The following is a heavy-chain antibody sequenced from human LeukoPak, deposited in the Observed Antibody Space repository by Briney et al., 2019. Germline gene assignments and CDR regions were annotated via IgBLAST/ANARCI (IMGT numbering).Heavy chain of an antibody. J-gene: IGHJ6*02. V-gene: IGHV1-18*01. CDR3: ARVGRKQWLAYYYYYGMDV. CDR2: ISAYNGNT. Sequence: ASVTVSCKASGYTFTSYGISWVRQAPGQGLEWMGWISAYNGNTNYAQKLQGRVTMNTDTSTSTAYMELRSLRSDDTAVYYCARVGRKQWLAYYYYYGMDVWGQGTTVTVSS. CDR1: GYTFTSYG. D-gene: IGHD6-19*01.